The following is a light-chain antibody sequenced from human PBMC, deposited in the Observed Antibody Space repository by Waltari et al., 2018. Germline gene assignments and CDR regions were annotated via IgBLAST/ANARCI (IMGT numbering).Light chain of an antibody. CDR1: QSVSSSY. V-gene: IGKV3-20*01. J-gene: IGKJ2*01. Sequence: EIVLTQSPDTLSLSPGDRAPLSCRASQSVSSSYFAWYQQRPGQAPRLLIYAASSRAPGIPDRFSGSGSGTDFTLTISRLEPEDFAVYYCQQYGSSPFMYTFGQGTKLEIK. CDR3: QQYGSSPFMYT. CDR2: AAS.